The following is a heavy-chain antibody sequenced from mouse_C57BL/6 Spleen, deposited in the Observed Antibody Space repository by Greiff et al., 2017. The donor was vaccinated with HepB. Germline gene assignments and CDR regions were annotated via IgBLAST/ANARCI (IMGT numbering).Heavy chain of an antibody. V-gene: IGHV1-59*01. CDR3: AYYDYDENFDY. Sequence: VQLQQPGAELVRPGTSVKLSCKASGYTFTSYWMHWVKQRPGQGLEWIGVIDPSDSYTNYNQKFKGKATLTVDTSSSTAYMQLSSLTSEDSAVYYCAYYDYDENFDYWGQGTTLTVSS. CDR1: GYTFTSYW. J-gene: IGHJ2*01. D-gene: IGHD2-4*01. CDR2: IDPSDSYT.